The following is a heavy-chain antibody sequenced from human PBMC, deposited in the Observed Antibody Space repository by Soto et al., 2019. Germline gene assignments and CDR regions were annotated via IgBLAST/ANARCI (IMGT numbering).Heavy chain of an antibody. J-gene: IGHJ5*02. V-gene: IGHV3-23*01. CDR3: ANSLDINWKNWFDP. D-gene: IGHD1-1*01. Sequence: EVQILESGGGLVQPGGSLRLSCAASGFTFSSSAMNWVRQGPGKGLEWVSVISGGDGRTYYADSVKGRFTISRDNSKNTMYLDMNSLRAEDTDVYYCANSLDINWKNWFDPWGQGILVTVSS. CDR2: ISGGDGRT. CDR1: GFTFSSSA.